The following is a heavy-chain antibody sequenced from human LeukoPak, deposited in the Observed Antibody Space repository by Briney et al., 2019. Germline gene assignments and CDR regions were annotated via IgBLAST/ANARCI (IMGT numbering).Heavy chain of an antibody. Sequence: PSETLSLTCNVSGFSINSGYYWGWIRQPAGKGLEWIGRIYTSGSTNYNPSLKSRVTISVDTSKNQFSLKLSSVTAADTAVYYCARASGSGRGRYYYYYMDVWGKGTTVTISS. CDR2: IYTSGST. V-gene: IGHV4-61*02. D-gene: IGHD3-10*01. CDR1: GFSINSGYY. J-gene: IGHJ6*03. CDR3: ARASGSGRGRYYYYYMDV.